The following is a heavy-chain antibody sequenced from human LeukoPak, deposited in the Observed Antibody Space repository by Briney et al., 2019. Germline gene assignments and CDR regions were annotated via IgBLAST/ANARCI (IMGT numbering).Heavy chain of an antibody. V-gene: IGHV3-30*18. CDR3: AKDEDYGDYVLSY. CDR1: GCTFSDYG. J-gene: IGHJ4*02. D-gene: IGHD4-17*01. Sequence: TGRSLRLSCAASGCTFSDYGMHWVRQAPGKGLEWVAVISYDGSNKYSADSVKGRFTISRDNSKNTLYLQMNSLRAEDTAVYYCAKDEDYGDYVLSYWGQGTLVTVSS. CDR2: ISYDGSNK.